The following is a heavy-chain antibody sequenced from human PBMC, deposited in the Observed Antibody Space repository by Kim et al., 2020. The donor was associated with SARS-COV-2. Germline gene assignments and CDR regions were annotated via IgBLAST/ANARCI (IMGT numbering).Heavy chain of an antibody. CDR1: GDSVSSNVAA. V-gene: IGHV6-1*01. CDR2: TYYGSTWLT. Sequence: SQTLSLTCAISGDSVSSNVAAWHWIRQSPSRGLEWLGRTYYGSTWLTDYPISVKSRISINADTSTNQFSLQLHSVTPEDTAVYYCARQFDSCYPHWGQGTLVTVSS. D-gene: IGHD2-15*01. CDR3: ARQFDSCYPH. J-gene: IGHJ4*02.